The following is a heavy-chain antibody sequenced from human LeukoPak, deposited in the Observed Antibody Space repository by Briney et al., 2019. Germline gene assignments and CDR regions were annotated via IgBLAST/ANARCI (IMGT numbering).Heavy chain of an antibody. CDR2: IYYSGST. J-gene: IGHJ4*02. Sequence: SETLSLTCTVSGHSISSGGYYWRWIRQHPGKGLEWIGYIYYSGSTYYNPSLPSRLTISVDTSKNQFSLKLSSVTAADTAVYYCARGRLGELSAVYFDYWGQGTLVTVSS. CDR1: GHSISSGGYY. V-gene: IGHV4-31*03. CDR3: ARGRLGELSAVYFDY. D-gene: IGHD3-16*02.